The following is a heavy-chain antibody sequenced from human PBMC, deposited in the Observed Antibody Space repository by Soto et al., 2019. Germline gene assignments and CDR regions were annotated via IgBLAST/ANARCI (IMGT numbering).Heavy chain of an antibody. J-gene: IGHJ6*02. Sequence: EVQLVETGGGLIQPGGSLRLSCAASGFTVSSNYMSWVRQAPGKGLEWVSVIYSGGSTYYADSVKGRFTISRDNSKNTLYLQMNSLRAEDTAVYYCAREQQQLVRGYYYYDGMDVWGQGTTVTVSS. V-gene: IGHV3-53*02. CDR3: AREQQQLVRGYYYYDGMDV. CDR2: IYSGGST. CDR1: GFTVSSNY. D-gene: IGHD6-13*01.